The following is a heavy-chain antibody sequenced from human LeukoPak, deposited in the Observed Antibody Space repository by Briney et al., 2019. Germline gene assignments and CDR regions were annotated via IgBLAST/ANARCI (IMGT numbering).Heavy chain of an antibody. CDR2: IRYDGSNK. CDR3: ARGGDGYSYYFDY. Sequence: GGSLRLSCAASGFTFSSYGMHWVRQAPGKGLEWVAFIRYDGSNKYYADSVKGRFTISRDNSKNTLYLQMNSLRAEDTAVYYCARGGDGYSYYFDYWGQGTLVTVSS. J-gene: IGHJ4*02. CDR1: GFTFSSYG. D-gene: IGHD5-24*01. V-gene: IGHV3-30*02.